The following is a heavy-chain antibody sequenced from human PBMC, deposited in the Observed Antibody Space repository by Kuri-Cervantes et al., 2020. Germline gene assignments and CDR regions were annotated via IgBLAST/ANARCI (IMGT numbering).Heavy chain of an antibody. CDR1: GFSFSNYA. J-gene: IGHJ4*02. D-gene: IGHD3-10*01. Sequence: GESLKISCAASGFSFSNYAMSWVRQATGKGLEWVSAISGSGGSTYYADSVKGRFTISRDNSKNTLYLQMNSLRAEDTAVYYCAKVNSRYGSGSYYKTASDYWGQGTLVTVSS. V-gene: IGHV3-23*01. CDR2: ISGSGGST. CDR3: AKVNSRYGSGSYYKTASDY.